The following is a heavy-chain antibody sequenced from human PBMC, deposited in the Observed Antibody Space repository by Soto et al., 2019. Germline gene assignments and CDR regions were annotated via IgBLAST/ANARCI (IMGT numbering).Heavy chain of an antibody. CDR2: IYWDDDK. J-gene: IGHJ3*02. V-gene: IGHV2-5*02. CDR1: GFSLSTSGVG. CDR3: AHYFYMLVDDAFDI. D-gene: IGHD6-13*01. Sequence: QITLKESGPTLVKPTQTLTLTCTFSGFSLSTSGVGVGWIRQPPGKALEWLALIYWDDDKRYSPSLKSRLTITKDTSKTQVVFTMTNMDPVDTATYYCAHYFYMLVDDAFDIWGQGTMVTVSS.